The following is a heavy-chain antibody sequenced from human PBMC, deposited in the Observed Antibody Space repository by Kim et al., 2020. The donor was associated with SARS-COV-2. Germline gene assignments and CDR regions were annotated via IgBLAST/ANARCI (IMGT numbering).Heavy chain of an antibody. V-gene: IGHV4-34*01. J-gene: IGHJ4*02. CDR2: INHSGST. D-gene: IGHD2-2*01. Sequence: SETLSLTCAVYGGSFSGYYWSWSRQPPGKGLEWIGEINHSGSTNYNPSLKSRVTISVDTSKNQFSLKLSSVTAADTAVYYCARGLGVVVPAAQPFDYWGQGTLVTVSS. CDR1: GGSFSGYY. CDR3: ARGLGVVVPAAQPFDY.